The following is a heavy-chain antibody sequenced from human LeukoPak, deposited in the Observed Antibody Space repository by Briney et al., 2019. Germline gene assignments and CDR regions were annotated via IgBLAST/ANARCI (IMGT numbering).Heavy chain of an antibody. D-gene: IGHD5-18*01. CDR2: IYTSEST. CDR1: GGSISSYY. J-gene: IGHJ4*02. Sequence: SETLSLTCTVSGGSISSYYWSWIRQPAGKGLEWIGRIYTSESTNYNPSLKSRVTMSVDTSKNQFSLKLSSVTAADTAVYYCARGGGYSYGYDNTFDYWGQGTLVTVSS. V-gene: IGHV4-4*07. CDR3: ARGGGYSYGYDNTFDY.